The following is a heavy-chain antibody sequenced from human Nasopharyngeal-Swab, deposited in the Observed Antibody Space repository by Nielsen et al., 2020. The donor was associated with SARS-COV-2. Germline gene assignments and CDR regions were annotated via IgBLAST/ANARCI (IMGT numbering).Heavy chain of an antibody. CDR1: GYTFTSYA. V-gene: IGHV1-3*01. CDR3: ARVETANYYYYGMDV. CDR2: INAGNGNT. Sequence: ASVKVSCKASGYTFTSYAMHWVRQAPGQRLEWMGWINAGNGNTKYSRKFQGRVTITRDTSASTAYMELSSLRSEDTAVYYCARVETANYYYYGMDVWGQGTTVTVSS. J-gene: IGHJ6*02. D-gene: IGHD1-14*01.